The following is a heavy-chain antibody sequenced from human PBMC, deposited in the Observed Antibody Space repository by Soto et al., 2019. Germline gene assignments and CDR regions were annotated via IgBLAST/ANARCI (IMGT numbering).Heavy chain of an antibody. CDR2: INPSGGSK. D-gene: IGHD6-6*01. CDR3: GGATRQPYYFDY. CDR1: GNTFTTYY. J-gene: IGHJ4*02. Sequence: ASVKVSCKASGNTFTTYYIHWVRQAPGQGLEWMGIINPSGGSKTYAQKFQGRVTLTRDTSTTTVYMELSSLKSDDTAMYYCGGATRQPYYFDYWGQGXLVTVSS. V-gene: IGHV1-46*03.